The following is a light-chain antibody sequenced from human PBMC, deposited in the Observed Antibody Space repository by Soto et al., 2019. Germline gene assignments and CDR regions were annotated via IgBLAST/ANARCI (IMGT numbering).Light chain of an antibody. CDR2: DDN. J-gene: IGLJ2*01. V-gene: IGLV3-21*02. CDR1: NIGGKS. Sequence: SYELTQPPSVSVAPGQTARITCGGNNIGGKSVHWYHQKPGQAPVLVVHDDNDRPSGIPERFFGSNSGNTATLTINRVEAGDEADYYCQVWDSSSDHVVFGGGTKLTVL. CDR3: QVWDSSSDHVV.